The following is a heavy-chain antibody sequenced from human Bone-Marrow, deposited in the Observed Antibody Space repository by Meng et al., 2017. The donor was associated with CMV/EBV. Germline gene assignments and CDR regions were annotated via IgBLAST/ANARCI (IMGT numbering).Heavy chain of an antibody. CDR1: GGSISSSSYY. CDR2: IYYSGST. J-gene: IGHJ5*02. D-gene: IGHD1-26*01. Sequence: SETLSLTCTVSGGSISSSSYYWGWIRQPPGKGLEWIGSIYYSGSTYYNPSLKSRVTISVDTSKNQFSLKLSSVTAADTAVYYCARGGWELPDNWFDPWGQGTLVTVSS. CDR3: ARGGWELPDNWFDP. V-gene: IGHV4-39*07.